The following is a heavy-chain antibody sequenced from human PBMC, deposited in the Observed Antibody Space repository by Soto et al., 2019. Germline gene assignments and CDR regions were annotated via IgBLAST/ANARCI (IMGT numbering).Heavy chain of an antibody. CDR2: ISTYKGDT. V-gene: IGHV1-18*01. CDR3: ATRSPAFDY. Sequence: QVQLVQSGPEVKKPGASVKVSCKTSGYTFTSYGIAWVRQAPGQGLEWMGWISTYKGDTKYAQKFQGRVTMTTDTSTSTAYRELRSLRSDDTAVYYCATRSPAFDYWGQGTLVTVSS. CDR1: GYTFTSYG. J-gene: IGHJ4*02.